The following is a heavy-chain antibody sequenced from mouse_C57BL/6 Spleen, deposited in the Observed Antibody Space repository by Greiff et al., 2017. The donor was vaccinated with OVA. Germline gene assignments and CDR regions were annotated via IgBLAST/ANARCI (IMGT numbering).Heavy chain of an antibody. V-gene: IGHV1-55*01. J-gene: IGHJ2*01. Sequence: QVQLQQPGAELVKPGASVKMSCKASGYTFTSYWITWVKQRPGQGLEWIGDIYPGSGSTNYNEKFKSKATLTVDTSSSTAYMQLSSLTSEDSAVYYCARFPHYYGSSYPYYFDYWGPGTTLTVSS. D-gene: IGHD1-1*01. CDR3: ARFPHYYGSSYPYYFDY. CDR1: GYTFTSYW. CDR2: IYPGSGST.